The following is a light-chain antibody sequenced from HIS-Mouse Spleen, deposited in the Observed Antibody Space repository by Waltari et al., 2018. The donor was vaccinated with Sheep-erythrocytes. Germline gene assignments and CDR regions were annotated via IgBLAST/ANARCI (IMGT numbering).Light chain of an antibody. Sequence: DIQMTQSPSSLSASVGDRVTITCQASQDISNYLNWYQQKPGKAPKLLIYDASNLETGVPSRFSGRGSGTDFTLTISSLQPEDFATYYCQQSYSTPQFTFGPGTKVDIK. CDR3: QQSYSTPQFT. J-gene: IGKJ3*01. CDR1: QDISNY. V-gene: IGKV1-39*01. CDR2: DAS.